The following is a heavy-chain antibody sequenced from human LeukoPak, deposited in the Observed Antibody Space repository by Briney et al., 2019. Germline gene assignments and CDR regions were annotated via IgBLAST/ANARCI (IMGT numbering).Heavy chain of an antibody. CDR3: ARTGYCSSTSCYWTFGY. CDR1: GGSISSSSYY. V-gene: IGHV4-39*01. D-gene: IGHD2-2*01. J-gene: IGHJ4*02. Sequence: SETLSLTCTVSGGSISSSSYYWGWIRQPPGKGLEWIGSIYYSGSTYYNPSLKSRVTISVDTSRNQFSLKLSSVTAADTAVYYCARTGYCSSTSCYWTFGYWGQGTLVTVSS. CDR2: IYYSGST.